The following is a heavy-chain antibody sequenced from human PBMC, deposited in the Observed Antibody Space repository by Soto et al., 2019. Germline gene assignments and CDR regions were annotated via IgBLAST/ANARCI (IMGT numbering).Heavy chain of an antibody. CDR1: VFTFSNYW. V-gene: IGHV3-74*01. CDR3: ARDRVYYDSGYYYDYGMDV. D-gene: IGHD3-22*01. Sequence: GWSLRLSCLASVFTFSNYWIHWFRQAPGKGLVWVSRINTDGSSTTYADSVQGRFTITRDNAQNTLYLQMNSLRAEDTAVYYCARDRVYYDSGYYYDYGMDVWGQGTTVTVSS. CDR2: INTDGSST. J-gene: IGHJ6*02.